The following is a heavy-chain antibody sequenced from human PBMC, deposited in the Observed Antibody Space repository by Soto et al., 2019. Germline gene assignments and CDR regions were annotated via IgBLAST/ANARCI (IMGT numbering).Heavy chain of an antibody. J-gene: IGHJ4*02. Sequence: GGSLRLSCAASGFTFSSYAMSWVRQAPGKGLEWVSAISGSGGSTYYADSVKGRFTISRDNSKNTLYLQMNSLRAEDTAVYYCAKEPDYYDSSGYSGLFDYWGQGTLVTVSS. CDR3: AKEPDYYDSSGYSGLFDY. CDR2: ISGSGGST. CDR1: GFTFSSYA. D-gene: IGHD3-22*01. V-gene: IGHV3-23*01.